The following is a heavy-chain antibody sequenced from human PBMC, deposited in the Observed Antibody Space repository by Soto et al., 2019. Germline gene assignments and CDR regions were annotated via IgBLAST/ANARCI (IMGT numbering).Heavy chain of an antibody. CDR3: ATDRDIAVAGFQDYYYGMDV. J-gene: IGHJ6*02. D-gene: IGHD6-19*01. Sequence: ASVKVSCKVSGYTLTELSMHWVRQAPGKGLEWMGGFDPEDGETIYAQKFQGRVTMTEDTSTDTAYMELSSLRSEDTAVYYCATDRDIAVAGFQDYYYGMDVWGQGTTVTVSS. CDR1: GYTLTELS. V-gene: IGHV1-24*01. CDR2: FDPEDGET.